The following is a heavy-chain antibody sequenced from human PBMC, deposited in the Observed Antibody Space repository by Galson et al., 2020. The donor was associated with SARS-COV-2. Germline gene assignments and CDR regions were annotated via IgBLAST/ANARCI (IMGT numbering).Heavy chain of an antibody. V-gene: IGHV3-30-3*01. J-gene: IGHJ4*02. CDR1: GFTFTNCA. D-gene: IGHD4-4*01. CDR2: ISSEGITK. CDR3: AKDYSGHANLDY. Sequence: GGSLRLSCVASGFTFTNCAMHWVRQAPGKGLEWMAIISSEGITKYYADSVKGRFTISRDNSRNTIHLQMNSLRGDDTAVYYCAKDYSGHANLDYWGQGALVTVSS.